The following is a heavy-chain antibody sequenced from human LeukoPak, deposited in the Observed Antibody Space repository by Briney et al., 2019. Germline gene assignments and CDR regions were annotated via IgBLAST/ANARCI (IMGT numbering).Heavy chain of an antibody. Sequence: GGSLRLSCAASGFTFSNYAMSWVRQAPGKGLEWVSAISGSGGNTYYADSVKGRFTIPRDNSKNTLYLQMNSLRAEDTAVYYCAKVDSSGWYRWYFDYWGQGTLVTVSS. CDR2: ISGSGGNT. D-gene: IGHD6-19*01. J-gene: IGHJ4*02. CDR1: GFTFSNYA. V-gene: IGHV3-23*01. CDR3: AKVDSSGWYRWYFDY.